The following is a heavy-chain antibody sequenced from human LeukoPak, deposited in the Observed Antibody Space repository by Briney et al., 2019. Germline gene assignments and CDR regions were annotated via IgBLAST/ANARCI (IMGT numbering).Heavy chain of an antibody. J-gene: IGHJ6*03. CDR2: ISAYNGNT. Sequence: ASVKVSCKASGYTFTSYGISWVRQAPGQGLEWMGWISAYNGNTNYAQKLQGRVTMTTDTSTSTAYMELRSLRSEDTAVYYCAREVQAYDFWSTDYYMDVWGKGTTVTVSS. V-gene: IGHV1-18*01. D-gene: IGHD3-3*01. CDR3: AREVQAYDFWSTDYYMDV. CDR1: GYTFTSYG.